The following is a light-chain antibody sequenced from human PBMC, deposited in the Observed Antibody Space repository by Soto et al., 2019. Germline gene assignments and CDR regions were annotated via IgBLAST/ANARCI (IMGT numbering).Light chain of an antibody. CDR3: HQYASSPLT. V-gene: IGKV3-20*01. CDR1: QSVGSNY. Sequence: EIVLTQSPGTLSLSPGERATLSCRASQSVGSNYLAWYQQTPGQAPRLLIHGASTRATGIPDRFSGSGSGTGFTLTLSRLESEDSAVYYCHQYASSPLTFGQGTRL. J-gene: IGKJ5*01. CDR2: GAS.